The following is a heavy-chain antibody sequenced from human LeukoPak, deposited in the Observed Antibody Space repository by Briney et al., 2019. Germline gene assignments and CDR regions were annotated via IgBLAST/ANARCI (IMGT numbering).Heavy chain of an antibody. Sequence: GRSLRLSCAASGFTFSSYDMHWVRQPTGKGLEWVSAIGTAGDTYYPGSVKGRFTISRENAKNSLYLQMNSLRAGDTAVYYCARVSTHCSSTSCHDYFDYWGQGTLVTVSS. V-gene: IGHV3-13*01. CDR1: GFTFSSYD. D-gene: IGHD2-2*01. J-gene: IGHJ4*02. CDR3: ARVSTHCSSTSCHDYFDY. CDR2: IGTAGDT.